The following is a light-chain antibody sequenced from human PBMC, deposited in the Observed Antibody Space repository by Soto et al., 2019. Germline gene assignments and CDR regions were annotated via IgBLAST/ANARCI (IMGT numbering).Light chain of an antibody. J-gene: IGKJ1*01. CDR3: LQRSNWTWT. Sequence: EIVLTQSPATLSLSPGERATLSCGASQSVGSLLAWYQQKPGQAPRLLIYAASNRATGIPARFSGSGSGTDFTLTTSSLEPEDFAVYYCLQRSNWTWTFGQGTKVDIX. CDR1: QSVGSL. V-gene: IGKV3-11*01. CDR2: AAS.